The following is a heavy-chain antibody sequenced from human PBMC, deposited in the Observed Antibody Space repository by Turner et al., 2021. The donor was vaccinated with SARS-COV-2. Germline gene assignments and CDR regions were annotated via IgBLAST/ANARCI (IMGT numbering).Heavy chain of an antibody. CDR3: ARVSGAAVWGNYAFDI. D-gene: IGHD3-16*01. Sequence: EVQLVESGGGWVQPGGSLRLSWAASGFTFGSYWMSWVRQAPGKGPEWVTNITQDGSEKYYVNSVKGRFTISRDNAKNSLYLQMSSLRAEDTAVYYCARVSGAAVWGNYAFDIWGQGTMVTVSS. V-gene: IGHV3-7*01. CDR2: ITQDGSEK. CDR1: GFTFGSYW. J-gene: IGHJ3*02.